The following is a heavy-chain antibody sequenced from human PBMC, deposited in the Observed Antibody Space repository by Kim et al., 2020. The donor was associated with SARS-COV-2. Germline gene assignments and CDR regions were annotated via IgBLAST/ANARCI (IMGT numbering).Heavy chain of an antibody. J-gene: IGHJ6*03. D-gene: IGHD1-26*01. V-gene: IGHV6-1*01. Sequence: WFNEYAVSVKSRITINPDTSKNQFSLQLNSVTPEDTAVYYCARTWARYMAVWGEGTTVTVPS. CDR3: ARTWARYMAV. CDR2: WFN.